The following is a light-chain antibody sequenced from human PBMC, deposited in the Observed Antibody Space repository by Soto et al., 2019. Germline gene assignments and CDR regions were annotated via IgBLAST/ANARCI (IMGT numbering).Light chain of an antibody. CDR2: GAS. Sequence: EIVLTQSPGTLSLSPGERATLSCRASQTVTSNSLAWYQRKPGQAPRLLIYGASSRATDIPDRFSGSGSGTDFTLTVIRLEPEDFAVYFCQQYAGSPSTFGQGTKVEIK. CDR1: QTVTSNS. V-gene: IGKV3-20*01. J-gene: IGKJ1*01. CDR3: QQYAGSPST.